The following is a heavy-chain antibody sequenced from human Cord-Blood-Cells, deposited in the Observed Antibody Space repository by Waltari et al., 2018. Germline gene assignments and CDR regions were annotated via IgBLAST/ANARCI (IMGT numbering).Heavy chain of an antibody. V-gene: IGHV4-34*01. CDR1: GGSFSGYY. J-gene: IGHJ6*02. CDR2: INHSGST. Sequence: QVQLQQWGAGLLKPSETLSLTCAVYGGSFSGYYWRWIRQPPGKGREWIGEINHSGSTNYNPSLKSRVTISVDTSKNQFSLKLSSVTAADTAVYYCARGYCSSTSCYTPFYYYYGMDVWGQGTTVTVSS. CDR3: ARGYCSSTSCYTPFYYYYGMDV. D-gene: IGHD2-2*02.